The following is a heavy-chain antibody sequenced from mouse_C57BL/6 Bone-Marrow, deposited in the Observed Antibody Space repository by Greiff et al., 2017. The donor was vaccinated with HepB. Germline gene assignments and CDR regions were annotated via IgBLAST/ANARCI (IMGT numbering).Heavy chain of an antibody. CDR2: IDPSDSYT. J-gene: IGHJ4*01. CDR1: GYTFTSYW. V-gene: IGHV1-50*01. Sequence: VQLQQSGAELVKPGASVKLSCKASGYTFTSYWMQWVKQRPGQGLEWIGEIDPSDSYTNYNQKFKGKATLTVDTSSSTAYMQLSSLTSEDSAVYYCARGWYPYYYAMDYWGQGTSVTVSS. CDR3: ARGWYPYYYAMDY. D-gene: IGHD2-1*01.